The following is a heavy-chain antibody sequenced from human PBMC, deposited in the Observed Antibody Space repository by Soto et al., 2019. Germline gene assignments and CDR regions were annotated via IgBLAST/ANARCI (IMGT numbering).Heavy chain of an antibody. CDR1: GASIRSSTYQ. Sequence: KTSETLSLTCTVSGASIRSSTYQWGWIRQPPGRGLEWIGSAYYSESTYYNPSLKSRVTISLDKSENQFSLKVTSLTAADTAVYYCASRDPGTSVDYWGQGTLVTVSS. D-gene: IGHD1-7*01. CDR2: AYYSEST. CDR3: ASRDPGTSVDY. J-gene: IGHJ4*02. V-gene: IGHV4-39*07.